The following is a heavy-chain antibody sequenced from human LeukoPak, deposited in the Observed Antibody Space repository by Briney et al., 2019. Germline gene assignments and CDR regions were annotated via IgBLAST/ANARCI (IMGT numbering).Heavy chain of an antibody. CDR3: ARRGYGSHAFDY. CDR2: IYTSGST. V-gene: IGHV4-61*02. J-gene: IGHJ4*02. D-gene: IGHD5-18*01. CDR1: GGSISSGSYY. Sequence: SQTLSLTCSVSGGSISSGSYYWSWIRQPAGKGLEWIGRIYTSGSTNYNPSLKSRVTISVDTSKNQFSLKLSSVTAADTAVYYCARRGYGSHAFDYWGQGTLVTVSS.